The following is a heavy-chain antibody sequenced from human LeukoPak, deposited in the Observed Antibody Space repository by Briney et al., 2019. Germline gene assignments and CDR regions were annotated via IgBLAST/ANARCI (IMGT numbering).Heavy chain of an antibody. D-gene: IGHD2-8*01. CDR3: ARDFNNGGENWFDP. Sequence: PGRSLRLSCAASGFTFSSYAMHWVRQAPGKGLXXXXXISYDGSNKYYADSVKGRFAISRDNSKNTLYLQMNSLRAEDTAVYYCARDFNNGGENWFDPWGQGTLVTVSS. CDR1: GFTFSSYA. CDR2: ISYDGSNK. J-gene: IGHJ5*02. V-gene: IGHV3-30*09.